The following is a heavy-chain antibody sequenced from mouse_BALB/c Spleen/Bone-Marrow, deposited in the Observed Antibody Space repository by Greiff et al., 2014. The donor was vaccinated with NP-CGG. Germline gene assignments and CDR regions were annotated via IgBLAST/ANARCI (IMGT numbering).Heavy chain of an antibody. Sequence: QVQLKESGPGLVAPSQSLSITCTVSGFSLTTYGVHWVRQSPGKGLEWLGVIWAGGSTNYNSTLMSRLSIGKDNSKNQVFLKMNSLQTDDTAIYYCARNLLPPYWYFDVWGAGTTVTVSS. CDR3: ARNLLPPYWYFDV. CDR2: IWAGGST. J-gene: IGHJ1*01. V-gene: IGHV2-9*02. D-gene: IGHD1-1*01. CDR1: GFSLTTYG.